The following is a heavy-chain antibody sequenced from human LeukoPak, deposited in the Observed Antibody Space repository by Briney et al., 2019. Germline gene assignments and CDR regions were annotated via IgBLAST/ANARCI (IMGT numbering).Heavy chain of an antibody. CDR2: FDPEDGET. J-gene: IGHJ6*03. V-gene: IGHV1-24*01. Sequence: ASVKVSCKASGGTFSSYAISWVRQAPAKGLEWMGGFDPEDGETIYAQKFQGRVTMTEDTSTATAYMELSSLRSEDTAVYYCATDRPYDDYGDYGSRYYMDVWGKGTTVTVSS. D-gene: IGHD4-17*01. CDR1: GGTFSSYA. CDR3: ATDRPYDDYGDYGSRYYMDV.